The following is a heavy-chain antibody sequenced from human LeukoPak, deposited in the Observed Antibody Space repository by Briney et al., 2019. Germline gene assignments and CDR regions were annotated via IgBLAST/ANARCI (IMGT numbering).Heavy chain of an antibody. Sequence: SSETLSLTCAVYGGSFSGYYWSWIRQPPGKGLEWIGEINHSGSTSYNPSLKSRVTISVDTSKNQFSLKLSSVTAADTAVYYCARIWGYYDSRFKGTSGYNWFDPWGQGTLVTVSS. J-gene: IGHJ5*02. V-gene: IGHV4-34*01. CDR3: ARIWGYYDSRFKGTSGYNWFDP. D-gene: IGHD3-22*01. CDR1: GGSFSGYY. CDR2: INHSGST.